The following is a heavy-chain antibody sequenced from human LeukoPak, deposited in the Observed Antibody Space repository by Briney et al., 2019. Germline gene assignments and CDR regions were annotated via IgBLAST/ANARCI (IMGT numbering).Heavy chain of an antibody. Sequence: GESLKISCKGPGYSFTSYWIGWVRQMPGKGLEWMGIIYPGDSDTRYSPSFQGQVTVSADKSISTAYLQWSSLKASDTAMYYCARHSRDGYNFGLWGHAFDIWGQGTMVTVSS. V-gene: IGHV5-51*01. CDR3: ARHSRDGYNFGLWGHAFDI. D-gene: IGHD5-24*01. CDR1: GYSFTSYW. J-gene: IGHJ3*02. CDR2: IYPGDSDT.